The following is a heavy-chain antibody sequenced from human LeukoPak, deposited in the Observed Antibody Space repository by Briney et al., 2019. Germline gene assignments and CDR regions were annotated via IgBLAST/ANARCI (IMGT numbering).Heavy chain of an antibody. CDR3: AKAPYYDFWSGYSGSDY. CDR1: GFTFSSYG. Sequence: GGSLRLSCAASGFTFSSYGMNWDRQAPGKGLEWVSAISGSGGSTYYADSVKGRFTISRDNSKNTLYLQRNSLRAEATALYYCAKAPYYDFWSGYSGSDYWGQGTLVTVSS. CDR2: ISGSGGST. V-gene: IGHV3-23*01. J-gene: IGHJ4*02. D-gene: IGHD3-3*01.